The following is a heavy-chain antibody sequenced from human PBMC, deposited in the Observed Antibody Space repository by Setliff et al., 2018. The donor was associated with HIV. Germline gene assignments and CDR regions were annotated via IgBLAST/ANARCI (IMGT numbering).Heavy chain of an antibody. CDR3: VKLLSRGHSGSFGDF. D-gene: IGHD5-12*01. J-gene: IGHJ4*02. CDR1: EFTFSSYG. CDR2: IRYDGSNK. V-gene: IGHV3-30*02. Sequence: GESLKISCAPSEFTFSSYGMHWVRQAPGKGLEWVSFIRYDGSNKKYADSVKGRFTISRDNSKNTLYLQMNSLRPEDTAVYYCVKLLSRGHSGSFGDFWGQGSLVTVSS.